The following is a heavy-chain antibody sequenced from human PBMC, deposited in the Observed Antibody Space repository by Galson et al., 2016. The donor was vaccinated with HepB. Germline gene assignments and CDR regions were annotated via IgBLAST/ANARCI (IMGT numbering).Heavy chain of an antibody. CDR1: GTSIRSTSSY. J-gene: IGHJ5*02. V-gene: IGHV4-39*01. CDR2: IYYTGST. D-gene: IGHD3-3*01. Sequence: SETLSLTCTVTGTSIRSTSSYWAWIRQPPGKGLEWIGNIYYTGSTYYTPSLKGRVSITVDASKNLYSLNLSSVTGADTAIYYCARLIFDFWSKGRVDPWGQGTLVTVSS. CDR3: ARLIFDFWSKGRVDP.